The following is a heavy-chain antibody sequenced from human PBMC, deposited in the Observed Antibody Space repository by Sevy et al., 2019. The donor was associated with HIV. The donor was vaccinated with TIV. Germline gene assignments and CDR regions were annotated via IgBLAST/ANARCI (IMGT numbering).Heavy chain of an antibody. CDR2: ISGSGDIT. Sequence: GVSLRLSCAASGFTFTRYAMAWVRQTPGKGLEWVSTISGSGDITHSADSVKGRFTISRDNSKNTLFLQMNGLRAEDTAFYYCAKDRSDGPFDYWGQGTLVTVSS. CDR3: AKDRSDGPFDY. J-gene: IGHJ4*02. V-gene: IGHV3-23*01. CDR1: GFTFTRYA.